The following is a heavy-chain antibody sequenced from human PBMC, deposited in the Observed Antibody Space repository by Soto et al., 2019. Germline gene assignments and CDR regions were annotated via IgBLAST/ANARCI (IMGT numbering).Heavy chain of an antibody. V-gene: IGHV3-23*01. Sequence: EVQLLESGGGLIQPGGSLRLSCAASGFTFSSYAMTWVRQAPGKGLEWVSGISGSGGRTYYADSVKGRFTISRDNSKNTLYLQMNSLRAEDTAVYYCAKVQLWSIGDFDYWGQGTLVTVSS. CDR3: AKVQLWSIGDFDY. CDR1: GFTFSSYA. D-gene: IGHD5-18*01. CDR2: ISGSGGRT. J-gene: IGHJ4*02.